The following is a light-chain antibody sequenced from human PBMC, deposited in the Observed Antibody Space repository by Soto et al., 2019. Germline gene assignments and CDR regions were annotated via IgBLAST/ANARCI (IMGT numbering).Light chain of an antibody. J-gene: IGKJ1*01. CDR1: PSVSSRY. CDR3: QQYGNSRWS. Sequence: EIVLTQSPVTLSLSPGERATLSCRASPSVSSRYLAWYQQKPGQAPRLLISGASTRATGIPDRFSGSGSGTDFTLTTSRLEPEDFAVYYCQQYGNSRWSFGQGTKVEIK. CDR2: GAS. V-gene: IGKV3-20*01.